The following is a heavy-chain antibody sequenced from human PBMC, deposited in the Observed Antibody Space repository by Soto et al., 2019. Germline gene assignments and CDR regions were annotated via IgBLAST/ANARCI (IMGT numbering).Heavy chain of an antibody. D-gene: IGHD2-15*01. Sequence: QVQLQQWGAGLLKPSETLSLTCAVYGGSFSGYYWSWIRQPPGKGLEWIGEINHSGSTNYNPSLKSRVTISVDTSKNQFSLKLSSVTAADTAVYYCARDAVVVVAANYYYYGMDVWGQGPTVTVSS. J-gene: IGHJ6*02. CDR3: ARDAVVVVAANYYYYGMDV. CDR1: GGSFSGYY. V-gene: IGHV4-34*01. CDR2: INHSGST.